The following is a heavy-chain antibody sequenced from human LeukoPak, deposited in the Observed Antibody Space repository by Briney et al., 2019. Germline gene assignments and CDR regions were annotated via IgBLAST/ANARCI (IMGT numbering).Heavy chain of an antibody. CDR2: ILASASTT. CDR3: AKDHILTGIFFEY. CDR1: GFTFSSYA. J-gene: IGHJ4*02. D-gene: IGHD3-9*01. V-gene: IGHV3-23*01. Sequence: GGSLRLSCAVSGFTFSSYAMNWVRQAPGKGLEWVSTILASASTTYYADSVKGRFTISRDNSKSTLYLEMNSLRAEDTAVYYCAKDHILTGIFFEYWGQGTLVTVSS.